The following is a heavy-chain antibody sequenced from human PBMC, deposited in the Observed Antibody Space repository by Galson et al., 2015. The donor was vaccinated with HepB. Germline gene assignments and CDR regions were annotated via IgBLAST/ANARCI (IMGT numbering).Heavy chain of an antibody. CDR3: ARGADVTGPIQIDY. CDR1: GFTFSSYS. D-gene: IGHD1-1*01. CDR2: ISSSSSYI. J-gene: IGHJ4*02. V-gene: IGHV3-21*01. Sequence: SLRLSCAASGFTFSSYSMNWVRQAPGKGLEWVSSISSSSSYIYYADSVKGRFTISRDNAKNSLYLQMNSLRAEDTAVYYCARGADVTGPIQIDYWGQGTLVTVSS.